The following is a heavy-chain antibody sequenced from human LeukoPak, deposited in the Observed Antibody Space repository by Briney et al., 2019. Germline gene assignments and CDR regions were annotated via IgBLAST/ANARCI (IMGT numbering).Heavy chain of an antibody. D-gene: IGHD3-22*01. CDR1: GYTFTSYA. V-gene: IGHV1-3*01. CDR3: ARDADDSSGYYDYFDY. Sequence: ASVNVSCKASGYTFTSYAMHWVRQAPGQRLEWMGWINAGNGNTKYSQKFQGRVTITRDTSASTAYMELSSLRSEDTAVYYCARDADDSSGYYDYFDYWGQVTLVTVSS. J-gene: IGHJ4*02. CDR2: INAGNGNT.